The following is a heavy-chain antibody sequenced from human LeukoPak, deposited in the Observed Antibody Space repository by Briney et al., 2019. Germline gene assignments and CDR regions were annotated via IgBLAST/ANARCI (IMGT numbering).Heavy chain of an antibody. CDR2: TTGSGGKT. CDR1: GFTFSSYG. D-gene: IGHD6-13*01. V-gene: IGHV3-23*01. Sequence: PGGSLRLSCAASGFTFSSYGMSWVRQAPGKGLEWVSATTGSGGKTYYADSVKGRFTISRDNSKNTLYLQTNSLRAEDTAVYYCAKAISTGGFFDYWGQGTLVTVSS. J-gene: IGHJ4*02. CDR3: AKAISTGGFFDY.